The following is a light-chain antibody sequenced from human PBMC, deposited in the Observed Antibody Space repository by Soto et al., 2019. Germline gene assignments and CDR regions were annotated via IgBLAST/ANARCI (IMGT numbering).Light chain of an antibody. Sequence: DLQMTQSPSSLSASVGDRVTVTCRASENIDIYLNWYQQRPGKAPRLLIYGASTLHTGVPSRLSGTRSGTTFTLTVTSLHPEDFATYYCQQTDNPPLTFGGGTKVEIK. V-gene: IGKV1-39*01. CDR2: GAS. CDR3: QQTDNPPLT. J-gene: IGKJ4*01. CDR1: ENIDIY.